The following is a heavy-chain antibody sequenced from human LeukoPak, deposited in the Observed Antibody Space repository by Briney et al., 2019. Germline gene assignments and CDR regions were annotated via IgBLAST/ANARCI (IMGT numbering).Heavy chain of an antibody. CDR3: AKDISQWLRVPNFDY. Sequence: HPGGSLRLSCAASGFTFSSYAMSWVRQAPGKGLEWVSAISGSGGSTYYADSVKGRCTISRDNSKNTLYLQMNSLRAEDTAVYYCAKDISQWLRVPNFDYWGQGTLVTVSS. CDR1: GFTFSSYA. CDR2: ISGSGGST. D-gene: IGHD5-12*01. J-gene: IGHJ4*02. V-gene: IGHV3-23*01.